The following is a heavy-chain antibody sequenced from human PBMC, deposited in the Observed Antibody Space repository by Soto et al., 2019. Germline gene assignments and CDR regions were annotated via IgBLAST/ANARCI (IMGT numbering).Heavy chain of an antibody. Sequence: GSLRLSCAASGFAFSSYTMNWVRQAPGKGLEWVSSITSSSSYIYYADSVKGRFTISRDNAKNSLYLQMNSLRAEDTAVYYCARDKVGGGYYYGLDVWGQGTTVTVSS. CDR2: ITSSSSYI. CDR3: ARDKVGGGYYYGLDV. CDR1: GFAFSSYT. D-gene: IGHD1-26*01. J-gene: IGHJ6*02. V-gene: IGHV3-21*01.